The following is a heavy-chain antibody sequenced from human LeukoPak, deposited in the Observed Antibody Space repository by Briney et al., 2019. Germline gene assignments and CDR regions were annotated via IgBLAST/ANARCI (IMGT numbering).Heavy chain of an antibody. CDR3: AKIRGGFWSGYYPLDY. J-gene: IGHJ4*02. Sequence: GGSLRLSCAASGFTFSRYGMHWVRQAPGKGLEGVAFLRYDGSNKYYADSVKGRFTISRDNSKDTLYLQMNSLGAEDTAVYYCAKIRGGFWSGYYPLDYWGQGTLATVSS. D-gene: IGHD3-3*01. CDR2: LRYDGSNK. V-gene: IGHV3-30*02. CDR1: GFTFSRYG.